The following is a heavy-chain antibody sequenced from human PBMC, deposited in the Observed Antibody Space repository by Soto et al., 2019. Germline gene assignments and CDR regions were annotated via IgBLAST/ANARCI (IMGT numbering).Heavy chain of an antibody. V-gene: IGHV1-69*04. Sequence: SVKVSCKASGGTFSSYSFSWVRQAPGQGLEWMGRVIPILGMANYAQKFQGRVTITADKSTSTVYMELSSLRSEDTAVYYCARGNLGIDASDLWGQGTKVTVSS. J-gene: IGHJ3*01. D-gene: IGHD7-27*01. CDR3: ARGNLGIDASDL. CDR1: GGTFSSYS. CDR2: VIPILGMA.